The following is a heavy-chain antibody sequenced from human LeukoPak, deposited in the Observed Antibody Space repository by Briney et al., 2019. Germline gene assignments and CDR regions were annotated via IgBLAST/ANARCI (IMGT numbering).Heavy chain of an antibody. CDR3: ARDSVGATYLLDY. CDR1: GYTFTSYY. D-gene: IGHD1-26*01. V-gene: IGHV1-46*01. J-gene: IGHJ4*02. CDR2: INPSGGST. Sequence: ASVKVSCKASGYTFTSYYMHWVRQAPGQGLEWMGIINPSGGSTSYAQKLQGRVTMTTDTSTSTAYMELRSLRSDDTAVYYCARDSVGATYLLDYWGQGTLVTVSS.